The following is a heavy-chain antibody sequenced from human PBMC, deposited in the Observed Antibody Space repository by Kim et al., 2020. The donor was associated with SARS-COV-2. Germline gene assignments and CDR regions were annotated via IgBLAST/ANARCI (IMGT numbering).Heavy chain of an antibody. CDR3: ARGEYSSGWRLGNDAFDI. D-gene: IGHD6-19*01. CDR1: GYSFTSYW. J-gene: IGHJ3*02. Sequence: GESLKISCKGSGYSFTSYWIGWVRQMPGKGLEWMGIIYPGDSDTRYSPSFQGQVTISADKSISTAYLQWSSLKASDTAMYYCARGEYSSGWRLGNDAFDIWGQGTMVTVSS. CDR2: IYPGDSDT. V-gene: IGHV5-51*01.